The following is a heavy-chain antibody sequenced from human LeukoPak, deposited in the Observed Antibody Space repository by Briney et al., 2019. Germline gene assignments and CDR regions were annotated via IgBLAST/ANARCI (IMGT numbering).Heavy chain of an antibody. D-gene: IGHD3-10*01. CDR3: ARGDGATPPDAFDV. CDR1: GFTFSSYS. CDR2: ISSGSTYI. Sequence: PGESLRLSCTASGFTFSSYSMNWVRQAPGKGLQWVSSISSGSTYIYYADSVKGRFTISRDNTKNSLYLQMNSLRGEDTAVYYCARGDGATPPDAFDVWGQGTMVTVSS. V-gene: IGHV3-21*01. J-gene: IGHJ3*01.